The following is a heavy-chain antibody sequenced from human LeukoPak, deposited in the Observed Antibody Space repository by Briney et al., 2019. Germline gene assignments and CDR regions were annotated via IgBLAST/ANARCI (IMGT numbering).Heavy chain of an antibody. V-gene: IGHV3-21*01. J-gene: IGHJ4*02. CDR3: ARGYRDTAMVTPFDY. CDR1: GFTFSSYS. D-gene: IGHD5-18*01. CDR2: ISSSSSYI. Sequence: PGGSLRLSCAASGFTFSSYSMNWVRQAPGKGLEWVSSISSSSSYIYYADSVKGRFTISRDNAKNSLYLQMNSLRAEDTAVYYCARGYRDTAMVTPFDYWGQGTLATVSS.